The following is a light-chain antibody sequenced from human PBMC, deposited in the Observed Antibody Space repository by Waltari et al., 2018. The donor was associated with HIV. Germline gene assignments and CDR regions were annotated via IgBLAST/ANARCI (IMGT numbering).Light chain of an antibody. V-gene: IGLV1-40*01. CDR2: QNN. CDR3: QSFDNSLSGSM. CDR1: YD. J-gene: IGLJ3*02. Sequence: YDVNWYQQLPGRAPRLLISQNNNRPSGVPDRSSGSKSDTSASLVITGLQADDEAIYYCQSFDNSLSGSMFGGGTKLTVL.